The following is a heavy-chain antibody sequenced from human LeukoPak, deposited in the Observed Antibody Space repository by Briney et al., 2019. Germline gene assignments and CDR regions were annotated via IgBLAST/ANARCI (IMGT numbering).Heavy chain of an antibody. CDR1: GYSFTSYW. V-gene: IGHV5-51*01. CDR3: ARVPRRRGGYDRPLYNWFDP. CDR2: IYPGDSDT. D-gene: IGHD3-9*01. J-gene: IGHJ5*02. Sequence: GESLKISCKGSGYSFTSYWIGWVRQMPGKGLEWMGIIYPGDSDTRYSPSFQGQVTIPADKSISTAYLQWSSLKASDTAMYYCARVPRRRGGYDRPLYNWFDPWGQGTLVTVSS.